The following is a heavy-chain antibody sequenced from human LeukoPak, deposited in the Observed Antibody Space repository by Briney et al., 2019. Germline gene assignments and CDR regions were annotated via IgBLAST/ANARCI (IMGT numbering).Heavy chain of an antibody. CDR3: ARRSVTAIPTIGFDY. CDR1: GGSISSSSYY. V-gene: IGHV4-39*01. J-gene: IGHJ4*02. CDR2: IYYSGST. Sequence: PSETLSLTCTVSGGSISSSSYYWGWIRQPPGKGLEWIGSIYYSGSTYYNPSLKSRVTISVDTSKNQFSLNLSSVTAADTAVYYCARRSVTAIPTIGFDYWGQGALVTVSS. D-gene: IGHD2-21*02.